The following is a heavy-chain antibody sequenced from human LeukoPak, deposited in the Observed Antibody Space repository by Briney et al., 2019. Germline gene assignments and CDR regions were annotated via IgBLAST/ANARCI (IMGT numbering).Heavy chain of an antibody. CDR1: GGSISSSSYY. V-gene: IGHV4-39*07. Sequence: SETLSLTCTVSGGSISSSSYYWGWIRQPPGKGLEWIGSIYYSGSTYYNPSLKSRVTISVDTSKNQFSLKLSSVTAADTAVYYCASRGHHGSGSYDENDYWGQGTLVTVSS. D-gene: IGHD3-10*01. CDR3: ASRGHHGSGSYDENDY. J-gene: IGHJ4*02. CDR2: IYYSGST.